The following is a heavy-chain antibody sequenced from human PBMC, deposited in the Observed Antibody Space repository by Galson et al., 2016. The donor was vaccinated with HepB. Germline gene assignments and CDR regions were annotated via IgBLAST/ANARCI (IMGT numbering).Heavy chain of an antibody. CDR2: ISGSGDT. Sequence: SLRLSCAASGFTFSTYAMSWVCQAPGKGLEWVSGISGSGDTKFADSVKGRFTISRDNPKNTLYLQMNSLKVEDTAVYYCTREMHVAAAAAFDFWGRGTLVTVSS. V-gene: IGHV3-23*01. CDR1: GFTFSTYA. CDR3: TREMHVAAAAAFDF. J-gene: IGHJ4*02. D-gene: IGHD6-25*01.